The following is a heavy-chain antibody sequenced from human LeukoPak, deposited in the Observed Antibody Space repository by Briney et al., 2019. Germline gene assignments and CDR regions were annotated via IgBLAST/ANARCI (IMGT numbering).Heavy chain of an antibody. D-gene: IGHD6-19*01. J-gene: IGHJ4*02. CDR1: GFTFSSYG. V-gene: IGHV3-30*03. CDR2: ISYDGSNK. Sequence: GRSLRLSCAASGFTFSSYGMHWVRQAPGKGLEWVAVISYDGSNKYYADSVKGRFTISRDNSKNTLYLQMNSLRAEDTAVCYCATKQWLVRTPPSGYWGQGTLVTVSS. CDR3: ATKQWLVRTPPSGY.